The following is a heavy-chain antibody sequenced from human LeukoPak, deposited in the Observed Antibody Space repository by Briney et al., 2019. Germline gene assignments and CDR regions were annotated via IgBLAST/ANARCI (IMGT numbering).Heavy chain of an antibody. CDR1: GFTFSSYW. CDR3: AKDTVAATFYY. Sequence: GGSLRLSCAASGFTFSSYWMHWVRQAPGKRLVWVSRINSDGSSTSYADSVKGRFTISRDNSKNTLYLQMNSLRAEDTAVYYCAKDTVAATFYYWGQGTLVTASS. J-gene: IGHJ4*02. V-gene: IGHV3-74*01. D-gene: IGHD2-15*01. CDR2: INSDGSST.